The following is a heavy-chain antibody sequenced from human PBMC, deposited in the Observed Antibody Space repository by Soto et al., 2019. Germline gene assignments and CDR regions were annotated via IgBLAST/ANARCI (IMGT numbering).Heavy chain of an antibody. J-gene: IGHJ4*02. CDR2: IYYSGST. CDR3: AREGNLGRWLQPLDY. D-gene: IGHD5-12*01. V-gene: IGHV4-59*01. CDR1: GGSISSYY. Sequence: PSETLSLTCTVSGGSISSYYWSWIRQPPGKGLEWIGYIYYSGSTNYNPSLKSRVTISVDTSKNQFSLKLISVTAADTAVYYCAREGNLGRWLQPLDYWGQGILVNVS.